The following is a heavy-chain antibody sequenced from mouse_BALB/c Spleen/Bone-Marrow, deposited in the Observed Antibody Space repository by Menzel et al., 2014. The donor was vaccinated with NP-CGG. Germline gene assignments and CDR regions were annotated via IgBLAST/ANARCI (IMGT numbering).Heavy chain of an antibody. CDR2: IHYSGST. CDR3: ARDYYGWFAY. CDR1: GYSITGGYS. J-gene: IGHJ3*01. Sequence: DVQLQESGPDLVKPSQSLTLTCTVTGYSITGGYSWHWIRQFPGNKLEWMGYIHYSGSTNYNPSLKSRISITRDTSKNQFFLQLNSVTTEDTATYYCARDYYGWFAYWGQGTLVTVSA. D-gene: IGHD1-1*01. V-gene: IGHV3-1*02.